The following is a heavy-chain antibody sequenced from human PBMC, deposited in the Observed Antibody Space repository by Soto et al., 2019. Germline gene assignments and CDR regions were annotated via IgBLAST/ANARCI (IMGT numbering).Heavy chain of an antibody. CDR3: ARRASIAARLGFDY. J-gene: IGHJ4*02. V-gene: IGHV4-34*01. CDR2: INHSGST. CDR1: GGSFSGFY. Sequence: KASETLSLTCAVYGGSFSGFYWSWIRQPPGKGLEWIGEINHSGSTNYNPSLKSRVTISVDTSKNQFSLKLSSVTAAYTAVYYCARRASIAARLGFDYWGQGTLVTVSS. D-gene: IGHD6-6*01.